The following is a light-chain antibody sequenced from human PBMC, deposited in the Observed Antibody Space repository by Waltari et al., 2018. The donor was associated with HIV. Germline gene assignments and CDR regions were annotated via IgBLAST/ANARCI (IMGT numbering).Light chain of an antibody. Sequence: IVMTQSPATPSVAPGVRATLSCRASQSVSSKLAWYQQKPGQAPRLLIYGASTRATGIPARFSGGGSGTEFTLTISSLQSEDFAVYYCQQYNNWPLTFGGGTRVEI. J-gene: IGKJ4*01. CDR2: GAS. CDR3: QQYNNWPLT. V-gene: IGKV3-15*01. CDR1: QSVSSK.